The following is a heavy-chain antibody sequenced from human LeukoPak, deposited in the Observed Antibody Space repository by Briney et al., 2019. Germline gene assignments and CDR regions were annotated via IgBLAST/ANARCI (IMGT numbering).Heavy chain of an antibody. J-gene: IGHJ5*02. CDR1: GFTFSNYW. V-gene: IGHV4-34*01. CDR3: ARGCPWFDP. Sequence: GSLRLSCAASGFTFSNYWMSWVRQPPGKGLEWIGEINHSGSTNYNPSLKSRVTISVDTSKNQFSLKLSSVTAADTAVYYCARGCPWFDPWGQGTLVTVSS. CDR2: INHSGST.